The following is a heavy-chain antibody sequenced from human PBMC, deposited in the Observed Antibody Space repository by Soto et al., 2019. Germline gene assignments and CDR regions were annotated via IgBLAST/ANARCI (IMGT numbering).Heavy chain of an antibody. V-gene: IGHV4-39*07. CDR3: ARSPYRSSYIDH. CDR2: FFYSGAT. CDR1: DGSISSRNYY. J-gene: IGHJ4*02. Sequence: PSETLSLTCTVSDGSISSRNYYWGWIRQSPGKGLEWIGSFFYSGATYYNPSLKSRVTISVDTSQNQFSLKLTSVTAADTAVYHCARSPYRSSYIDHWGQGTLVTVSS. D-gene: IGHD6-6*01.